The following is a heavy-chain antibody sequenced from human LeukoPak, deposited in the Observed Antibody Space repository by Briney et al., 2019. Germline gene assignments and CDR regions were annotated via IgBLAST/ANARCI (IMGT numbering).Heavy chain of an antibody. J-gene: IGHJ4*02. D-gene: IGHD6-19*01. CDR1: GYTFTGYY. CDR2: MNPNSGNT. CDR3: ARGLAVAGTGY. V-gene: IGHV1-8*02. Sequence: ASVKVSCKASGYTFTGYYMHWVRQSPGQGLEWMGWMNPNSGNTGYAQKFQGRVTMTRNTSISTAYMELSSLRSDDTAVYYCARGLAVAGTGYWGRGTLVTVSS.